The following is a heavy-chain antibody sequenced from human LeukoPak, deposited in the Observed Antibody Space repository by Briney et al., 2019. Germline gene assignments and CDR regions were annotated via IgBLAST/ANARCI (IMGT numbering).Heavy chain of an antibody. CDR3: ARDNYGDYVFDY. CDR2: IKEDGSEK. Sequence: GGSLRLSCAASGFSISSYWMSWVRQAPGKGLEWVANIKEDGSEKYYADSVKGRFTISSDNSKNTLYLQMNSLRAEDTAVYYCARDNYGDYVFDYWGQGTLVIVSS. J-gene: IGHJ4*02. CDR1: GFSISSYW. V-gene: IGHV3-7*01. D-gene: IGHD4-17*01.